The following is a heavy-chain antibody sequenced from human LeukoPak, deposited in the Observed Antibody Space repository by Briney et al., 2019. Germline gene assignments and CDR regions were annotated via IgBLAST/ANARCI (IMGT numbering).Heavy chain of an antibody. CDR1: GYTFTVYY. V-gene: IGHV1-2*02. CDR2: INPKRGGT. Sequence: ASVKVSCKASGYTFTVYYMHWVRQAPGQGLEWMGWINPKRGGTKYVQKFQGRVTMTSDTSMSTVYMEMSRLRSDDTAVYYCARVRYDYGAKDIDYWGQGTLVTVSS. D-gene: IGHD4-23*01. CDR3: ARVRYDYGAKDIDY. J-gene: IGHJ4*02.